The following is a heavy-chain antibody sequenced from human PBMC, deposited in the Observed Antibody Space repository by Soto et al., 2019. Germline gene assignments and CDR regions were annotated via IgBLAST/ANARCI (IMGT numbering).Heavy chain of an antibody. CDR1: GGTINSGDYF. J-gene: IGHJ4*02. V-gene: IGHV4-30-4*01. CDR3: ARGGAREQWLVYFDY. D-gene: IGHD6-19*01. CDR2: IFYTGST. Sequence: SETLSLTCSVSGGTINSGDYFWSWIRQPPGKGLEWIGSIFYTGSTYYSPSLKSRASMSVDTSKNQFSLKLSPVTAADTAVYYCARGGAREQWLVYFDYWGQGTLVTVSS.